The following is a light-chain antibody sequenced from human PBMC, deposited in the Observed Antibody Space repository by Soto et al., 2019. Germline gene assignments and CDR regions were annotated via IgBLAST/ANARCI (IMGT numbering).Light chain of an antibody. CDR3: LQHNSYPIT. CDR2: AAS. J-gene: IGKJ5*01. Sequence: IDLTQSPSSLSASVGARVTITCRASQSIRIDLCWYTHQPGNAPKRLIYAASSLESGVPSRCSGSGSGTDFTLTISSLQPQDFATYYCLQHNSYPITFGQGTRLEIK. CDR1: QSIRID. V-gene: IGKV1-17*01.